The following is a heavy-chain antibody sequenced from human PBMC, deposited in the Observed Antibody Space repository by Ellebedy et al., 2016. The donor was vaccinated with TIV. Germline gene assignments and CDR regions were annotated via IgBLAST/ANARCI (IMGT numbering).Heavy chain of an antibody. D-gene: IGHD5-18*01. V-gene: IGHV3-9*01. J-gene: IGHJ4*02. CDR3: AKGSTTALVTCVDY. CDR2: ISWNSGTI. CDR1: GFAFSNYA. Sequence: SLKISCAASGFAFSNYAMHWVRQAPGKGLEWVSSISWNSGTIDYADSVKGRFTISRDNAKNSLSLKMNRLRPEDTALYYCAKGSTTALVTCVDYWGQGTLVTVSS.